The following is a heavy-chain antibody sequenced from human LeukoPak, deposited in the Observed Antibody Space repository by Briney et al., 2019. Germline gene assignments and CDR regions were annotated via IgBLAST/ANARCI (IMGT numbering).Heavy chain of an antibody. CDR3: ARGWLPFDY. D-gene: IGHD5-12*01. J-gene: IGHJ4*02. V-gene: IGHV3-74*01. Sequence: PGGSLRLSCAASGFTFSSYWMHWVRQAPGKGPVWVSHINSDATSTGYADSVKGRFTISRDNAQNTLYLQMNSLRVEDTAVYYCARGWLPFDYWGQGTLVTVSS. CDR2: INSDATST. CDR1: GFTFSSYW.